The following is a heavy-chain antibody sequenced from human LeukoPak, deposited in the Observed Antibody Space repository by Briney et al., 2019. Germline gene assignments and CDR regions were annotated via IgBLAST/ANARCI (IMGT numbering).Heavy chain of an antibody. CDR2: ISYSGTT. D-gene: IGHD5-18*01. CDR1: GGSISSYH. V-gene: IGHV4-59*01. Sequence: PSETLSLTCPVSGGSISSYHWNWIRQPPGKGLEWIWYISYSGTTSYNPSLKSRVTISMDTSKNQFSLKLSSVTAADTAVYYCARGGSRRDTAMVWDYWGQGILVTVSS. J-gene: IGHJ4*02. CDR3: ARGGSRRDTAMVWDY.